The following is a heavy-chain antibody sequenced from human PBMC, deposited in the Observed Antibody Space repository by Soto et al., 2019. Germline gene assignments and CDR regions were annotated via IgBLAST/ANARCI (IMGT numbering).Heavy chain of an antibody. D-gene: IGHD3-10*01. CDR3: ARGLRYYGSGRQDY. J-gene: IGHJ4*02. CDR1: GGSFSGYY. V-gene: IGHV4-34*01. Sequence: QVQLQQWGAGLLKPSETLSLTCAVYGGSFSGYYWSWIRQPPGKGLEWIGEINHSGRTNYNPSLKRRVTISVDTSKYQFSLKLSSVTAANTAVYYCARGLRYYGSGRQDYWGQGTLVTVSS. CDR2: INHSGRT.